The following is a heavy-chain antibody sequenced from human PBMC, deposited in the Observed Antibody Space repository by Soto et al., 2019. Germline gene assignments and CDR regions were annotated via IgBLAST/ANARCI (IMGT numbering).Heavy chain of an antibody. D-gene: IGHD4-17*01. J-gene: IGHJ4*02. CDR1: GYTFTSYG. CDR3: ARADDYGDLNPRPGPYISQKQDDY. Sequence: QVQLVQSGAEVKKPGASVKVSCKASGYTFTSYGISWVRQAPGQGLEWMGWISAYNGNTNYAQKLQGRVTMTTDTSTSTAYRELGSLRSDDTAVYYCARADDYGDLNPRPGPYISQKQDDYWGQGTLVTVSS. CDR2: ISAYNGNT. V-gene: IGHV1-18*01.